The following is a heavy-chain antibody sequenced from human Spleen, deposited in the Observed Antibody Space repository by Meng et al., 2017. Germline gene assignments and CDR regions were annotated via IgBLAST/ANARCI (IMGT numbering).Heavy chain of an antibody. CDR1: GGSFSDYY. CDR3: ARGPTTVAHDFDY. D-gene: IGHD4-11*01. CDR2: INHRGNT. Sequence: QVQLQQWGAGLLKPSGTLSLTCVVSGGSFSDYYWSWIRQPPGKGLEWIGEINHRGNTNYNSFLESRVTISVDTSQNSLSLKLSSVTAADSAVYYCARGPTTVAHDFDYWGQGTLVTVSS. J-gene: IGHJ4*02. V-gene: IGHV4-34*01.